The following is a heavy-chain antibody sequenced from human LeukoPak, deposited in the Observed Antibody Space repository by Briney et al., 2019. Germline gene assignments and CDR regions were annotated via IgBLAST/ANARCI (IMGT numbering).Heavy chain of an antibody. CDR2: IWSDGSNR. Sequence: PGGSPRLSCAASGFIFSHYGMHWVRQAPGKGLEWVAIIWSDGSNRFYAGSVKGRFTISRDNSQNTLFLQMNSLRAEDTAMYYCARDAQRGFDYSNSLKYWGHGTLVTVSS. CDR3: ARDAQRGFDYSNSLKY. D-gene: IGHD4-11*01. J-gene: IGHJ4*01. V-gene: IGHV3-33*01. CDR1: GFIFSHYG.